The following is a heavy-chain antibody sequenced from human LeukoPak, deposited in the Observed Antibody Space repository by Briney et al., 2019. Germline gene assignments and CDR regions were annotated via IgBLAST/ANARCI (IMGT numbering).Heavy chain of an antibody. V-gene: IGHV4-59*01. CDR2: IFHSGST. D-gene: IGHD3-22*01. CDR1: GASIRSYY. CDR3: ARGADSSGYYSIFYFDY. Sequence: SETLSLTCTVSGASIRSYYWTWIRQPPGKGLEWIGNIFHSGSTNYNPSLKSRVTISVEASKNQFSLKLSSVTAADTAVYYCARGADSSGYYSIFYFDYWGQGTLVTVSS. J-gene: IGHJ4*02.